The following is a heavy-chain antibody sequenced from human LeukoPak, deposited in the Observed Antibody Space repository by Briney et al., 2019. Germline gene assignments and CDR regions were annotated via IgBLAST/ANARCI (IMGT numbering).Heavy chain of an antibody. CDR2: ISGSGGST. J-gene: IGHJ6*02. D-gene: IGHD2-2*01. Sequence: GGSLRLSCAASGFTFSSYAMSWVRQAPGKGLEWVSAISGSGGSTYYADSVKGRFTISRDNSKNTLYLRMNSLRAEDTAVYYCAKDDVIVVVPAAKGYYYGMDVWGQGTTVTVSS. V-gene: IGHV3-23*01. CDR1: GFTFSSYA. CDR3: AKDDVIVVVPAAKGYYYGMDV.